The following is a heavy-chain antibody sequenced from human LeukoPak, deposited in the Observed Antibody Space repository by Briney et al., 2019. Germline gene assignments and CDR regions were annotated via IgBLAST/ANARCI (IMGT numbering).Heavy chain of an antibody. Sequence: GGSLRLSCAASGFTFSNAWMSWVRQAPGKGLEWVGRIKSKTDGGTTDYAAPVKGRLTISRDDSKNTLYLQMNSLRAEDTAVYYCAKAGSVVLYSSSWLAWSDYWGQGTLVTVSS. D-gene: IGHD6-13*01. J-gene: IGHJ4*02. CDR1: GFTFSNAW. CDR2: IKSKTDGGTT. V-gene: IGHV3-15*01. CDR3: AKAGSVVLYSSSWLAWSDY.